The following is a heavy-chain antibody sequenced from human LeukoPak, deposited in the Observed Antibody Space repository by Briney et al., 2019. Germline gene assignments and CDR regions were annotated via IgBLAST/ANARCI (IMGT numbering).Heavy chain of an antibody. J-gene: IGHJ4*02. CDR2: IYCSGST. V-gene: IGHV4-31*03. D-gene: IGHD3-10*01. CDR3: ARDLDPLWFGESPLGY. Sequence: SETLSLTCTVSGGSISSGGYYWSWLRQHPGKGLEWIGYIYCSGSTYYNPSLKSRVTISVDTSKNQFSLKLSSVTAADTAVYYCARDLDPLWFGESPLGYWGQGTLVTVSS. CDR1: GGSISSGGYY.